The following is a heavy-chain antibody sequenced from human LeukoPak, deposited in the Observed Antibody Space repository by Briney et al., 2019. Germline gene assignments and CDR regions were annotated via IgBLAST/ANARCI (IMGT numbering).Heavy chain of an antibody. Sequence: GGSLRLSCAASGFTFSSYSMNWVRQAPGKGLEWVSFISSSSSTIYYTDSVKGRFTISRDNAKNSLYPQMNSLRVEDTAVYYCARDERGGGATDFDYWGQGTLVTVSS. CDR2: ISSSSSTI. J-gene: IGHJ4*02. CDR1: GFTFSSYS. V-gene: IGHV3-48*01. D-gene: IGHD1-26*01. CDR3: ARDERGGGATDFDY.